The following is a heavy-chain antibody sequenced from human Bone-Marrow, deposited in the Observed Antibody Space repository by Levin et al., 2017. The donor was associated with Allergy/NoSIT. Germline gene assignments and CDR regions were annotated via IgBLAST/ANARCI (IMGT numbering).Heavy chain of an antibody. Sequence: KPSETLSLTCAVYGDSLSHYFWSWIRHSPGKGLEWIGEINDRGSTVYNPSLKSRVTITVDTSKNQFSLKVRSVTAADTATYYCARPLDCSSTTCSGPMLIWGQGNLVIVSS. V-gene: IGHV4-34*01. CDR1: GDSLSHYF. CDR3: ARPLDCSSTTCSGPMLI. D-gene: IGHD2-2*01. J-gene: IGHJ4*02. CDR2: INDRGST.